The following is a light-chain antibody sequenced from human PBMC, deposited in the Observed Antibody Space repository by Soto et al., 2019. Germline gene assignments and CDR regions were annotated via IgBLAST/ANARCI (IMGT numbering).Light chain of an antibody. V-gene: IGKV3-20*01. Sequence: ELVLTQSPGTLSLSPGERATLSCRASQSVSSSYLAWYQQKPGQAPRLLIYGASSRATGIPDRFSGSVSGTDFTLTISRLGAEDFAVYYCQQYGSTPPRYTFGQGTKLEIK. CDR2: GAS. CDR3: QQYGSTPPRYT. CDR1: QSVSSSY. J-gene: IGKJ2*01.